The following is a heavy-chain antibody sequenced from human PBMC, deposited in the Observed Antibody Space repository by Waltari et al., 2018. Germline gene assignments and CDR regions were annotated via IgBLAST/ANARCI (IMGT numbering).Heavy chain of an antibody. J-gene: IGHJ4*02. CDR1: GGTFSSYA. Sequence: QVQLVQSGAEVKKPGSSVKVSCKASGGTFSSYAISWVRQAPGQGLEWMGRIIPIFGTANYAQKFQGRVTITADKSTSTAYMELSSLRSEDTAVYYCAGTSIAAADRTGSFDYWGQGTLVTVSS. V-gene: IGHV1-69*08. D-gene: IGHD6-13*01. CDR3: AGTSIAAADRTGSFDY. CDR2: IIPIFGTA.